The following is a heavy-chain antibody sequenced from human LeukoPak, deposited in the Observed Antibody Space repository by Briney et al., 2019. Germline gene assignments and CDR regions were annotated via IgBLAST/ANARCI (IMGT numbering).Heavy chain of an antibody. V-gene: IGHV3-30*02. CDR3: AKDREVRGVINRFYYMDV. CDR1: GFTFSSYG. Sequence: GGSLRLSCAASGFTFSSYGMSWVRQAPGKGLEWVAFIRYDGSNKYYADSVKGRFTISRDNSKNTLYLQMNSLRAEDTAVYYCAKDREVRGVINRFYYMDVWAKGPRSPSP. CDR2: IRYDGSNK. J-gene: IGHJ6*03. D-gene: IGHD3-10*01.